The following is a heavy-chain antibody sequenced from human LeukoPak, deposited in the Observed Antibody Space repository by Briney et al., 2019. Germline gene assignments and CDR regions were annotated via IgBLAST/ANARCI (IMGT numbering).Heavy chain of an antibody. CDR1: GFTVSSNY. D-gene: IGHD4-17*01. J-gene: IGHJ6*02. CDR2: IYSGGST. V-gene: IGHV3-53*01. Sequence: GGSLRLSCAASGFTVSSNYMSWVRQAPGKGLEWVSVIYSGGSTNYADSVKGRFTISRDNSKNTVYLQMNSLRAEDSAVYYCARELGDYRNFYHYGLDVWGQGTLVTVSS. CDR3: ARELGDYRNFYHYGLDV.